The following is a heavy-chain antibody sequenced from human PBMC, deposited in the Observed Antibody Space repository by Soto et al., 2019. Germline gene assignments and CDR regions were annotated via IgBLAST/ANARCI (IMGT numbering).Heavy chain of an antibody. J-gene: IGHJ6*02. CDR3: VRPLPSERNYGMDV. CDR1: GLSVRNNY. Sequence: EVQLEESGGGLIQPGGSLRLSCTASGLSVRNNYMSWVRQAPGMGLEWVSVIYNDGTTYYADSVKGRFTLSRDTSKNTLSLQMDSLRAEDTAVYYCVRPLPSERNYGMDVLGQGTTVTVSS. CDR2: IYNDGTT. D-gene: IGHD1-26*01. V-gene: IGHV3-53*01.